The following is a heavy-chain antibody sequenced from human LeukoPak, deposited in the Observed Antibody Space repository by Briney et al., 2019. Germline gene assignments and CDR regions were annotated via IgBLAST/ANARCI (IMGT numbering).Heavy chain of an antibody. D-gene: IGHD3-22*01. CDR1: GYTFTTYA. CDR3: ARWDYDSSGYALYYFDY. V-gene: IGHV7-4-1*02. CDR2: INTYTGNP. J-gene: IGHJ4*02. Sequence: ASVKVSCKTSGYTFTTYAISWVRQAPGQGLEWMGWINTYTGNPTYAQGFTGRFVFSLDTSVSTAYLQISSLKAEDTAVYYCARWDYDSSGYALYYFDYWGQGTLVTVSS.